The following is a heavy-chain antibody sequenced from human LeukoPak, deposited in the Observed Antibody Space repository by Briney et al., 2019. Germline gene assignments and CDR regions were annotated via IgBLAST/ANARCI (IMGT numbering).Heavy chain of an antibody. CDR2: INHSGST. Sequence: SETLSLTCAVYGGSFSGYYRSWIRQPPGKGLEWIGEINHSGSTNYNPSLKSRVTISVDTSKNQFSLKLSSVTAADTAVYYCARSSLWFREFDYWGQGTLVTVSS. J-gene: IGHJ4*02. D-gene: IGHD3-10*01. CDR1: GGSFSGYY. V-gene: IGHV4-34*01. CDR3: ARSSLWFREFDY.